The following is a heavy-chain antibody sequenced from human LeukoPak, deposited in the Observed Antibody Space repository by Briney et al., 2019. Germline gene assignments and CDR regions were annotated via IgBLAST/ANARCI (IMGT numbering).Heavy chain of an antibody. CDR1: GFTFDDYA. J-gene: IGHJ6*03. V-gene: IGHV3-21*01. Sequence: GGSLRLSCAASGFTFDDYAMHWVRQAPGKGLEWVSSISSSSSYIYYADSVKGRFTISRDNAKNSLYLQMNSLRAEDTAVYYCARGVAVARMDVWGKGTTVTVSS. CDR3: ARGVAVARMDV. D-gene: IGHD6-19*01. CDR2: ISSSSSYI.